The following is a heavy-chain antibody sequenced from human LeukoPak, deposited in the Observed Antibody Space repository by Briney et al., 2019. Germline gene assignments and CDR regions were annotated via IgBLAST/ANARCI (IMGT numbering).Heavy chain of an antibody. Sequence: GGSLRLSCAASGFTVSSNYMSWVRQAPGKGLEWVAVISYDGSNKYYADSVKGRFTISRDNSKNTLYLQMNSLRAEDTAVYYCAKTKYGGFFQSNFDYWGQGTLVTVSS. J-gene: IGHJ4*02. V-gene: IGHV3-30*18. CDR3: AKTKYGGFFQSNFDY. D-gene: IGHD5-12*01. CDR1: GFTVSSNY. CDR2: ISYDGSNK.